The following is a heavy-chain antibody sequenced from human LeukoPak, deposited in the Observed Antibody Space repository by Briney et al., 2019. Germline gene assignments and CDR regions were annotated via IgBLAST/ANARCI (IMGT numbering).Heavy chain of an antibody. CDR1: GFTFSSYG. CDR2: IRYDGSNK. J-gene: IGHJ1*01. CDR3: AKDGQLLAEYFQH. D-gene: IGHD2-2*01. V-gene: IGHV3-30*02. Sequence: GGSLRLSCAASGFTFSSYGMHWVRQAPGKGLEWVAFIRYDGSNKYYADSVKGRFTVSRDNSKNTLYLQMNSLRAEDTAVYYCAKDGQLLAEYFQHWGQGTLVTVSS.